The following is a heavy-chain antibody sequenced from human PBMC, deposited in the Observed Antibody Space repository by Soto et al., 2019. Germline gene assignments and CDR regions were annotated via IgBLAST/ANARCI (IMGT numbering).Heavy chain of an antibody. D-gene: IGHD3-10*01. CDR1: GFTFSSYS. CDR3: ARDTYYYGSGSYYKTTDY. Sequence: GGSLRVSCAASGFTFSSYSMNWVRQAPGKGLEWVSYISSSSSTIYYADSVKGRFTISRDNAKNSLYLQMNSLRAEDTAVYYCARDTYYYGSGSYYKTTDYWGQGTLVTVSS. J-gene: IGHJ4*02. V-gene: IGHV3-48*01. CDR2: ISSSSSTI.